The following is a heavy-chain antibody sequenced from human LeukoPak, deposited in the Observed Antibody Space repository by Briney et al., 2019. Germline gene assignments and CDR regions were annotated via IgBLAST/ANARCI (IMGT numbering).Heavy chain of an antibody. CDR2: ISSSSSYI. J-gene: IGHJ4*02. CDR1: GFTFSSYS. Sequence: GGSLRLSCAASGFTFSSYSMNWVRQAPGKGLEWVSSISSSSSYIYYADSVKGRFTISRDNAKNSLYLQMNSLRAEDTAVYYCARDLLSGSYYKGVDYWGQGPWSPSPQ. V-gene: IGHV3-21*01. D-gene: IGHD1-26*01. CDR3: ARDLLSGSYYKGVDY.